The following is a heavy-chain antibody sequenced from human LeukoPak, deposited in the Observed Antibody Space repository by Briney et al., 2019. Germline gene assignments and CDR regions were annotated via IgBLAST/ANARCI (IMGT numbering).Heavy chain of an antibody. D-gene: IGHD6-13*01. CDR1: GYRFTSYW. Sequence: GESLKISCKGSGYRFTSYWIGWVRQMPGKGLEWMGIIYSPSFQGQVTISADKSISTAYLQWSSLKASDTAMYYCARQRGSSWYQNWFDPWGQGTLVTVSS. CDR3: ARQRGSSWYQNWFDP. J-gene: IGHJ5*02. V-gene: IGHV5-51*01. CDR2: I.